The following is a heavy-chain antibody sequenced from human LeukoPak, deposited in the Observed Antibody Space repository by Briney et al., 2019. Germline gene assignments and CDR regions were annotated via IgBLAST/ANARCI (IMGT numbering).Heavy chain of an antibody. D-gene: IGHD4-17*01. V-gene: IGHV4-59*01. CDR3: ARASGDYGDLYWYFDL. Sequence: SETLSLTCTVSGGSISSYYWSWIRQPPGKGLEWIGYIYYSGSTNYNPSLRSRVATSIDPSKNHFSLKLNSVTAADTAVYYCARASGDYGDLYWYFDLWGRGTLVTVSS. CDR1: GGSISSYY. J-gene: IGHJ2*01. CDR2: IYYSGST.